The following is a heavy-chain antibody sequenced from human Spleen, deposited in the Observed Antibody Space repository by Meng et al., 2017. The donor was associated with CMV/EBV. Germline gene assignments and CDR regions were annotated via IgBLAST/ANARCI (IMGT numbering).Heavy chain of an antibody. D-gene: IGHD5-24*01. V-gene: IGHV3-48*04. Sequence: GGSLRLSCAASGFAFNTFPMNWVRQAPGKGLEWISYISSSGTTIYYADSVQGRFTVSRDNAMNSLYLQMNSLRAEDTAVYYCARDDVGGWLQEGEYFYYYGMDVWGRGTTVTVSS. J-gene: IGHJ6*02. CDR1: GFAFNTFP. CDR3: ARDDVGGWLQEGEYFYYYGMDV. CDR2: ISSSGTTI.